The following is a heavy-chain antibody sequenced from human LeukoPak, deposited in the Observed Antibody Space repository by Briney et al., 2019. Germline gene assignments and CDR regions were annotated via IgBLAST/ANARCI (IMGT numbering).Heavy chain of an antibody. CDR3: AKIDSSGYYESLDY. D-gene: IGHD3-22*01. J-gene: IGHJ4*02. V-gene: IGHV3-23*01. CDR2: ISAGGGTT. CDR1: GFTFSSYA. Sequence: GGSLRLSCAASGFTFSSYAMSWVRQAPGKGLEWVSTISAGGGTTNYADSVKGRFTTSRDNSKNTLYLQMNSLRAEDTAVYYCAKIDSSGYYESLDYWGRGTLVTVSS.